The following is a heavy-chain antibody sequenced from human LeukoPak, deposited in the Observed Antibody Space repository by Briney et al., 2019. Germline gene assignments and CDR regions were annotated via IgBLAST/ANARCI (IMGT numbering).Heavy chain of an antibody. CDR1: GFTFSSYS. CDR3: ARGKEPVAGSLSHFDY. Sequence: PGGSLRLSCAASGFTFSSYSMNWVRQAPGKGLEWVSSISSRSSYIDYADSLKGRFTISRDNAKNSLYLQMNSLRAEDTAVYYCARGKEPVAGSLSHFDYRGRGTLVTVSS. J-gene: IGHJ4*02. V-gene: IGHV3-21*01. CDR2: ISSRSSYI. D-gene: IGHD6-19*01.